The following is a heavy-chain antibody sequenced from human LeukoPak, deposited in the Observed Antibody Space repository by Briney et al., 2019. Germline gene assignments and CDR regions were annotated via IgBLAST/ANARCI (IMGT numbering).Heavy chain of an antibody. CDR1: GGSFSGYY. CDR2: INHSGST. J-gene: IGHJ6*02. V-gene: IGHV4-34*01. CDR3: ARGFYDFWSGLGEDGMDV. D-gene: IGHD3-3*01. Sequence: PSETLSLTCAVYGGSFSGYYWSWIRQPPGKGLEWIGEINHSGSTNYNPSLKSRVTISVDTSKNQFSLKLSSVTAADTAVCYCARGFYDFWSGLGEDGMDVWGQGTTVTVSS.